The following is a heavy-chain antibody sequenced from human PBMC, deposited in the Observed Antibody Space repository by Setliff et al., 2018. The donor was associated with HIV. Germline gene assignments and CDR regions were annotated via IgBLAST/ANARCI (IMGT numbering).Heavy chain of an antibody. CDR3: ARVGRGPYYFFDF. Sequence: ASVKVSCKASGYTFTDYGISWVRQAPGQGLEWMGWISAYYRNTNYAQKFQGRVSMTTEISTNTAYMELRSLTSDDTAVYYCARVGRGPYYFFDFWGQGTQVTVSS. J-gene: IGHJ4*02. D-gene: IGHD3-10*01. CDR2: ISAYYRNT. V-gene: IGHV1-18*01. CDR1: GYTFTDYG.